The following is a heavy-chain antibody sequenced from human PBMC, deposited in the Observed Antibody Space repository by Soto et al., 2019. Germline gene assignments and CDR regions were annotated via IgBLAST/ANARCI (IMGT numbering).Heavy chain of an antibody. V-gene: IGHV4-4*02. CDR1: VVSFTSNNW. CDR2: IYRAGST. J-gene: IGHJ4*02. D-gene: IGHD1-7*01. Sequence: SETLSLTCAFSVVSFTSNNWGSWVRPAPGQGLEWIGEIYRAGSTNYNPSLKSRGTISLDKSENQFSLKVTSLTAADTAVYYFASRDTGTSVEYWEQGTFFDVSS. CDR3: ASRDTGTSVEY.